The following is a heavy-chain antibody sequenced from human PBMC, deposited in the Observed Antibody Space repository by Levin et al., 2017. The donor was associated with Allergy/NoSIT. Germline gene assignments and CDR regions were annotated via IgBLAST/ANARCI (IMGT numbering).Heavy chain of an antibody. J-gene: IGHJ4*02. V-gene: IGHV1-2*02. Sequence: AGESLKISCKASGYTFTGYYMHWVRQAPGQGLEWMGWINPNSGGTNYAQKFQGRVTMTRDTSISTAYMELSRLRSDDTAVYYCATGLSPDILTGYYGSDYWGQGTLVTVSS. CDR2: INPNSGGT. CDR1: GYTFTGYY. CDR3: ATGLSPDILTGYYGSDY. D-gene: IGHD3-9*01.